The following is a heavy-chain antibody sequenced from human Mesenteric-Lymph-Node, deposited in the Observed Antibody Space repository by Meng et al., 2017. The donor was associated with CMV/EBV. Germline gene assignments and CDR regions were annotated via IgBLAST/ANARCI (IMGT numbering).Heavy chain of an antibody. J-gene: IGHJ6*02. CDR3: ARDRGGLRFTYGMDV. V-gene: IGHV4-30-4*01. CDR1: GGSISSGDYY. D-gene: IGHD4-17*01. CDR2: IFHSGST. Sequence: SETLSLTCIVSGGSISSGDYYWSWIRQPPGKGLEWIGYIFHSGSTYYNPSLKSRVTISIDTSKNQFSLNLSAVTAADTAVYYCARDRGGLRFTYGMDVWGQGTTVTVSS.